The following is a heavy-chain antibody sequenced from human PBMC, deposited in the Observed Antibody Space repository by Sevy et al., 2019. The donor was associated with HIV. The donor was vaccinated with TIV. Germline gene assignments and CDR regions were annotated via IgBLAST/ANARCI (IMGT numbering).Heavy chain of an antibody. V-gene: IGHV4-59*01. CDR1: GGSISNYY. D-gene: IGHD3-9*01. J-gene: IGHJ6*02. Sequence: SETLSLTCTVSGGSISNYYWSWIRQPPGKGLEWIGYIYHTGITENNPSLKSRVTLSVDTSKNQFSLKLSSVTAADTAVYYCAREPPYYDILAGYSYGMDVWGQGTTVTVSS. CDR3: AREPPYYDILAGYSYGMDV. CDR2: IYHTGIT.